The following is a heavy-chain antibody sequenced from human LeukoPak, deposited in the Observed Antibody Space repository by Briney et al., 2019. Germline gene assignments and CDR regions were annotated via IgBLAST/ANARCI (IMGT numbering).Heavy chain of an antibody. V-gene: IGHV3-21*01. CDR3: ARVILWFEQNDY. CDR1: GFTFSSYS. D-gene: IGHD3-10*01. J-gene: IGHJ4*02. CDR2: ISSSSSYI. Sequence: GGSLRLSCAASGFTFSSYSMNWVRQAPGKGLEWVSSISSSSSYIYYADSVKGRFTISRDNAKNSLYLQMNSLRAEDTAVYYCARVILWFEQNDYWGQGTLVTVSS.